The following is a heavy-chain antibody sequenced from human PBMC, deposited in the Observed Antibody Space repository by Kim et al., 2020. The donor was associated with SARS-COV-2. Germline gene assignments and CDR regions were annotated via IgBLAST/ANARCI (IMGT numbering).Heavy chain of an antibody. CDR2: INPKSGDR. J-gene: IGHJ4*02. CDR3: ARDQAAVAGNFDY. D-gene: IGHD6-19*01. V-gene: IGHV1-2*06. Sequence: ASVKVSCKTSGYTFTAYYIHWVRQAPGQGLEWMGRINPKSGDRNYAQKFQGRVTMTRDTSISTAYMELRSLTSDDTAVYYCARDQAAVAGNFDYWGQGILVTVSS. CDR1: GYTFTAYY.